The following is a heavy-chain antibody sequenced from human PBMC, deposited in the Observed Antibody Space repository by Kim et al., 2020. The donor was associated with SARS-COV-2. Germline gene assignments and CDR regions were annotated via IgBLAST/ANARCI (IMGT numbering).Heavy chain of an antibody. CDR2: ISATGGST. Sequence: GGSLRLSCAASGFTFNNYAMSWVRQAPGKGPEWVSSISATGGSTYHPDSVKGRFTISRDNSRNTLFLQMNSLRAEDTAVYYCAKGTLSQWTFDYWGQGTLVTVSS. V-gene: IGHV3-23*01. CDR1: GFTFNNYA. D-gene: IGHD2-8*01. J-gene: IGHJ4*02. CDR3: AKGTLSQWTFDY.